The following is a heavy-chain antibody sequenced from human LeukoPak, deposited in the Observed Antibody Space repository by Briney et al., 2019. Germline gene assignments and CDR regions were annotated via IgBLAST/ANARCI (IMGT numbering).Heavy chain of an antibody. CDR2: IYYSGST. D-gene: IGHD3-22*01. Sequence: SSETLSLTCTVSGGSTSSGGYYWSWIRQHPGKGLEWIGYIYYSGSTYYNPSLKSRVTISVDTSKNQFSLKLSSVTAADTAVYYCARDARITMIVEGIYGMDVWGQGTTVTVSS. CDR3: ARDARITMIVEGIYGMDV. V-gene: IGHV4-31*03. J-gene: IGHJ6*02. CDR1: GGSTSSGGYY.